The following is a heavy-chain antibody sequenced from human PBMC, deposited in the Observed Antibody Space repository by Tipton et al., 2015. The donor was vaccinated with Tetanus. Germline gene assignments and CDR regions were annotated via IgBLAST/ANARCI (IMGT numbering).Heavy chain of an antibody. J-gene: IGHJ4*02. CDR1: GFTFSSYW. CDR2: INSAGCST. V-gene: IGHV3-74*01. CDR3: ARSSYYYDSSGYCDFDY. D-gene: IGHD3-22*01. Sequence: SLRLSCAASGFTFSSYWMHWVRQAPGKGLVWVSRINSAGCSTSYADSVKGRFTISRDNAKNTLYLQMNSLRAEDTAVYYCARSSYYYDSSGYCDFDYWGQGTLVTVSS.